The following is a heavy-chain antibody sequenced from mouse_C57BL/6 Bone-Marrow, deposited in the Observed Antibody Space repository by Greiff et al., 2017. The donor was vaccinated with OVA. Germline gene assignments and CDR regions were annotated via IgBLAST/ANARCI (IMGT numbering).Heavy chain of an antibody. V-gene: IGHV1-82*01. CDR2: IYPGDGDT. CDR3: ARSYGNFGRYFDY. D-gene: IGHD2-1*01. CDR1: GYAFSSSW. J-gene: IGHJ2*01. Sequence: QVQLQQSGPELVKPGASVKISCKASGYAFSSSWMNWVKQRPGKGLEWIGRIYPGDGDTNYNGKFKGKATLTADKSSSTAYMQLSSLTSEDSAVYFCARSYGNFGRYFDYWGQGTTLTVSS.